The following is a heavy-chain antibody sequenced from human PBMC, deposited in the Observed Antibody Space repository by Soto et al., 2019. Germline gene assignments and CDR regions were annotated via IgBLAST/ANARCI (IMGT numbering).Heavy chain of an antibody. V-gene: IGHV3-30*18. CDR1: GFKFSTYG. CDR3: AKGLVGYVFGVQDYYFGMDV. CDR2: ISYDGNNK. Sequence: QVQLVESGGGVVQPGRSLRLSCGASGFKFSTYGMHWVRQAPGKGLEWVAVISYDGNNKDYADSVKGRFTISRDNSKNTSYLQMNSLRAEDTAVYYCAKGLVGYVFGVQDYYFGMDVLGQGTTVAVSS. D-gene: IGHD1-26*01. J-gene: IGHJ6*02.